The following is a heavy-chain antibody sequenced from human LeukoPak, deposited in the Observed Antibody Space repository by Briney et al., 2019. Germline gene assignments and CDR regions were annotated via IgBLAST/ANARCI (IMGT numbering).Heavy chain of an antibody. J-gene: IGHJ3*02. D-gene: IGHD3-10*02. CDR3: ARAQTMFWEFDGFDI. V-gene: IGHV3-69-1*01. CDR1: GFTFSSYS. Sequence: NPGGSLTLSCAASGFTFSSYSMNWVRQAPGKGLEWVATMTSSNTIYYADSVKGRFTISRDNAENSVYLQMNSLRDEDTAVYSCARAQTMFWEFDGFDIWGRGTKVSVSS. CDR2: MTSSNTI.